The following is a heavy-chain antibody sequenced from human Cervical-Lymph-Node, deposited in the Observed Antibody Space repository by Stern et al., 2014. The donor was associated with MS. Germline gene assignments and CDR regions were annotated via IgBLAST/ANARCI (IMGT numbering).Heavy chain of an antibody. D-gene: IGHD1-26*01. CDR2: IIPVFGTT. CDR3: ARGGGLVGYFDY. CDR1: GDTFSSYA. Sequence: VQLVESGAEVKKPGSSVKVSCKASGDTFSSYAINWVRQVPGQGLEWMGGIIPVFGTTNYAQKFQGRVTITAYKSTNTAYMELMTLRSEDTAVYYCARGGGLVGYFDYWGQGTLVSVSS. J-gene: IGHJ4*02. V-gene: IGHV1-69*06.